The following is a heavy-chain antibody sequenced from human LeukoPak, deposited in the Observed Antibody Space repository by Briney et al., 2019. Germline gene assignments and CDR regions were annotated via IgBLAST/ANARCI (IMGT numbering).Heavy chain of an antibody. D-gene: IGHD2-2*01. V-gene: IGHV3-21*01. CDR3: ARCSSTTCYPGWSYRFDP. CDR2: ISSSSNYI. CDR1: GFTFSSDS. J-gene: IGHJ5*02. Sequence: GGSLRLSCAASGFTFSSDSMDWVRQAPGKGLEWVSSISSSSNYIYYADSVKGRFTISRDNAKNSLYLQMNSLRAEDTAVYYCARCSSTTCYPGWSYRFDPWGQGTLVTVSS.